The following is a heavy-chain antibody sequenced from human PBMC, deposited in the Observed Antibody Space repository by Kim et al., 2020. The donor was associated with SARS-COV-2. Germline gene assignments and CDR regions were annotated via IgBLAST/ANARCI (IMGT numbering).Heavy chain of an antibody. CDR3: AKDEGNYGGKDL. CDR2: I. J-gene: IGHJ4*02. D-gene: IGHD4-17*01. V-gene: IGHV3-9*01. Sequence: IGYEDSVKGRFTITRDNAKNTLYLQMNSLRADDKALYYCAKDEGNYGGKDLWGQGTLVTVSS.